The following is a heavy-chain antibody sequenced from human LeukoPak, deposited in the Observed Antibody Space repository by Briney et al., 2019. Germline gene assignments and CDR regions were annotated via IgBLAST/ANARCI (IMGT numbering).Heavy chain of an antibody. CDR3: TRARLWSGYYTPFGY. V-gene: IGHV3-49*04. Sequence: GGSLRLSCTASGFTFGDYAMSWARQAPGRGVEWVGFIRSKAYGGTTEYAASVKGRFTISRDDSKSIAYLQMNSLKTEDTAVYYCTRARLWSGYYTPFGYWGQGTLVTVSS. CDR1: GFTFGDYA. D-gene: IGHD3-3*01. CDR2: IRSKAYGGTT. J-gene: IGHJ4*02.